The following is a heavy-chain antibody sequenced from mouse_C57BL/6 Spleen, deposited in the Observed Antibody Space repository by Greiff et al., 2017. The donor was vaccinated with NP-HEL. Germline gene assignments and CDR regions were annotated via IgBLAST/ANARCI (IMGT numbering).Heavy chain of an antibody. CDR2: ISDGGSYT. CDR3: ARDSSYYYGSSYGNWYFEG. V-gene: IGHV5-4*01. D-gene: IGHD1-1*01. J-gene: IGHJ1*03. Sequence: EVLLVESGGGLVKPGGSLKLSCAASGFTFSSYAMSWVRQTPGQRLEWVATISDGGSYTYYPDNVKGRFTISRDNAKNNLYLQMSHLKSEDTAMYYCARDSSYYYGSSYGNWYFEGWGTGTTVTVSS. CDR1: GFTFSSYA.